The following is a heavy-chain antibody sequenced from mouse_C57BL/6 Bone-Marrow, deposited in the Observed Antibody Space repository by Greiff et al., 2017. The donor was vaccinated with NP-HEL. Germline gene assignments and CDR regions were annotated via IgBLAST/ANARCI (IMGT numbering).Heavy chain of an antibody. D-gene: IGHD1-1*01. V-gene: IGHV10-1*01. CDR3: VRGTTVVATDAMDY. J-gene: IGHJ4*01. CDR2: IRSKRNNYAT. CDR1: GFSFNTYA. Sequence: EVKLEESGGGLVQPKGSLKLSCAASGFSFNTYAMNWVRHAPGPGLEWVARIRSKRNNYATYYADSVKDRFTISRDDSESMLYLQMNNLKTEDTAMYYCVRGTTVVATDAMDYWGQGTSVTVSS.